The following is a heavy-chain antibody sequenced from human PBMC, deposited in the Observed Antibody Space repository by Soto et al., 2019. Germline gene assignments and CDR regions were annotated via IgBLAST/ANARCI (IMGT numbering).Heavy chain of an antibody. CDR3: AKDQASGQGSFDS. CDR2: ISSSGSTI. CDR1: GFTFSSYE. V-gene: IGHV3-48*03. J-gene: IGHJ4*02. D-gene: IGHD2-15*01. Sequence: GGSLRLSCAASGFTFSSYEMNWVRQAPGKGLEWVSYISSSGSTIFYADSVKGRFTISRDNAKNSLYLQMNSLRADDTAVYYCAKDQASGQGSFDSWGQGTLVTVSS.